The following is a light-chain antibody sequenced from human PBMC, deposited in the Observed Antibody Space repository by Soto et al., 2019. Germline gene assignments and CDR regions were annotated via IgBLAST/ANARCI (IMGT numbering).Light chain of an antibody. J-gene: IGLJ7*01. Sequence: QSVLTQPPSASGTPGQRVTISCSGRSSNIGSNYVYWYQQLPGTAPKLLIYRNNQRPSGVPDRFSGSKSDTSASLAISGLRSEDEADYYCAAWDDSLTGPVFGGGTQLTVL. CDR2: RNN. CDR3: AAWDDSLTGPV. V-gene: IGLV1-47*01. CDR1: SSNIGSNY.